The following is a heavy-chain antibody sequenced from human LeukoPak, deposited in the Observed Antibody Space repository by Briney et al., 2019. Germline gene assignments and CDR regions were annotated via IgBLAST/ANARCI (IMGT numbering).Heavy chain of an antibody. J-gene: IGHJ6*03. V-gene: IGHV3-21*01. CDR3: ARAEDYYYYMDV. Sequence: TGGSLRLSCAASGFTFSSYSMNWVRQAPGKGLEWVSSISSSSSYIYYADSVKGRFTISRDNAKNSLYLQMNSLRAEDTAVYYCARAEDYYYYMDVWGKGTTVTISS. CDR2: ISSSSSYI. CDR1: GFTFSSYS.